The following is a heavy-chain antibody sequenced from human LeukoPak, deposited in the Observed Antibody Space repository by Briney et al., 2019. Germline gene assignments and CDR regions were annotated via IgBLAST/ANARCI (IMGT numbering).Heavy chain of an antibody. CDR3: ARGYSSGWYGCPFDY. J-gene: IGHJ4*01. CDR1: GFTVSSNY. V-gene: IGHV3-53*01. CDR2: IYSGGST. Sequence: GGSLGRSGAASGFTVSSNYMSWVRQGPGNGLEWGAVIYSGGSTYYADSVKGRFTISRANSKNTLYLQMNSLRAEDTAVYYCARGYSSGWYGCPFDYWGHGTLVTVSS. D-gene: IGHD6-19*01.